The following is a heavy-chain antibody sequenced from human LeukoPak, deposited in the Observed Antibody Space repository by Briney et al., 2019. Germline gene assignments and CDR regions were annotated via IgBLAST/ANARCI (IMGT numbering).Heavy chain of an antibody. CDR1: RFSFSTHA. CDR3: AKDRSSSWSFDY. J-gene: IGHJ4*02. D-gene: IGHD6-13*01. Sequence: GGSLRLSCAASRFSFSTHAMHWVRQAPGKGLEWVAVVSYDESHKYYADSVRGRFTISRDNSKNTLYLQMNSLRTEDTAVYYCAKDRSSSWSFDYWGQGTLVTVSS. CDR2: VSYDESHK. V-gene: IGHV3-30-3*01.